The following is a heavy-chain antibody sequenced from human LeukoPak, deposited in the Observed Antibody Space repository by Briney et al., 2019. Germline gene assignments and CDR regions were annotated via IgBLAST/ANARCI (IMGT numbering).Heavy chain of an antibody. J-gene: IGHJ5*02. Sequence: SETLSLTCSVSGVSISSYYWSWIRQPPGKGLEWIGYIYYGGSTNYNPSLKSRVTISLDTSKSQFSLKLTSVTAADTAVYYCARAPIPYDRSRTDYRFDPWGQGTLVTVAS. D-gene: IGHD3-16*01. CDR3: ARAPIPYDRSRTDYRFDP. V-gene: IGHV4-59*01. CDR1: GVSISSYY. CDR2: IYYGGST.